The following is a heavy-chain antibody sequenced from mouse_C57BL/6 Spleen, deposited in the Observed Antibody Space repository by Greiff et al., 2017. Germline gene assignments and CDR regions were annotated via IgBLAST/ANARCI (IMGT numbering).Heavy chain of an antibody. D-gene: IGHD1-1*01. J-gene: IGHJ1*03. CDR2: IDPSDSYT. CDR3: ARKVVATKYFDG. V-gene: IGHV1-69*01. Sequence: VQLQQPGAELVMPGASVKLSCKASGYTFTSYWMHWVKQRPGQGLEWIGEIDPSDSYTNYNQKFKGKSTLTVDKSSSTAYMQLSSLTSEDSAVYYCARKVVATKYFDGWGTGTTVTVSS. CDR1: GYTFTSYW.